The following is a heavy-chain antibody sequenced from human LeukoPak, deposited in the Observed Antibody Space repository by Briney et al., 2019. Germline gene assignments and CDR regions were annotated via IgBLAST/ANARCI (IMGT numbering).Heavy chain of an antibody. V-gene: IGHV4-61*01. CDR3: ARVSSGVYFDY. CDR1: GGSVSSGSYY. J-gene: IGHJ4*02. Sequence: SSETLSLTCTVSGGSVSSGSYYWSWIRQPPGKGLEWIGYIYYSGSTNYNPSLKSRVTISVDTSKNQFSLKLSSVTAADTAVYYCARVSSGVYFDYWGQGTLVTVSS. D-gene: IGHD2-15*01. CDR2: IYYSGST.